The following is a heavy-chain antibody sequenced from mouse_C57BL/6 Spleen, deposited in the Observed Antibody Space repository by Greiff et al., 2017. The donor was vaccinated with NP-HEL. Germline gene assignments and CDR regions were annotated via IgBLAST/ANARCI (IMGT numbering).Heavy chain of an antibody. CDR1: GFNIKDYY. CDR2: IDPEDGDT. D-gene: IGHD1-1*01. J-gene: IGHJ2*01. V-gene: IGHV14-2*01. Sequence: VQLQQSGAELVKPGASVKLSCTASGFNIKDYYMHWVKQRPEQGLEWIGRIDPEDGDTKYAPKFQGKATITADTSSNTASLQLSSLTSEDTAVYYCARDYYGSSGYFDYWGQGTTLTVSS. CDR3: ARDYYGSSGYFDY.